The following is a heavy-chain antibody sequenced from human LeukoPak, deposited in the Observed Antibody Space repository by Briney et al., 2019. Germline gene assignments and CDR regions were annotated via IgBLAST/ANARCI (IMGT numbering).Heavy chain of an antibody. CDR3: ARGGIPTGPYYYFYYIDL. CDR1: GFTFSRNV. J-gene: IGHJ6*03. CDR2: ISYDGNNK. D-gene: IGHD3-10*01. V-gene: IGHV3-30*01. Sequence: GGSLRLSCAAPGFTFSRNVMHWVRQAPGKGLEWGALISYDGNNKFYADSVKGRFTISRDNSRNTLYLQMNSLSGEDAAVYSCARGGIPTGPYYYFYYIDLWGKGTAVTVSS.